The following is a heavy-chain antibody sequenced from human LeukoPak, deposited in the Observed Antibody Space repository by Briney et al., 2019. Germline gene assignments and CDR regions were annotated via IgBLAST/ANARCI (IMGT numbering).Heavy chain of an antibody. J-gene: IGHJ4*02. CDR1: GFSFGKYW. CDR3: APGDYAFDY. Sequence: GGSLRLSCVASGFSFGKYWMSWVRQAPGKGLEWVANIKLDGSEKNYVDSVKGRFTISRDNTKNSLYLQMNSLRAEDTAAYYCAPGDYAFDYWGQGTLVTVSS. D-gene: IGHD4-17*01. CDR2: IKLDGSEK. V-gene: IGHV3-7*01.